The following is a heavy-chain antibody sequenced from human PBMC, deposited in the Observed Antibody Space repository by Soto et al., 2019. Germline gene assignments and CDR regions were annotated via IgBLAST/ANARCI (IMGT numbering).Heavy chain of an antibody. CDR3: VRGAAGILSYRYYGMDV. D-gene: IGHD6-13*01. V-gene: IGHV3-30*16. CDR2: ISYDVSNK. Sequence: GGPLSLSFPASSLTFSGFPFHGVRQAPGKGLQWVAAISYDVSNKDYADSVKGRFTISRDNSKNTLYLQMNSLRTEDTAVYYCVRGAAGILSYRYYGMDVWGRGTTVTVSS. CDR1: SLTFSGFP. J-gene: IGHJ6*02.